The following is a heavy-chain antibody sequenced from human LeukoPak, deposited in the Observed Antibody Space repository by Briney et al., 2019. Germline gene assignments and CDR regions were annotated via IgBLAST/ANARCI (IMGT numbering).Heavy chain of an antibody. CDR2: IYTSGST. Sequence: PSETLSLTCTVSGGSISSYYWSWLRQPAGKGLEWTGRIYTSGSTNYNPSLKSRGTMSVDTSKNQFSLKLSSVTAADTAVYYCARSLYSSVDYWGQGTLVTVSS. D-gene: IGHD6-19*01. J-gene: IGHJ4*02. V-gene: IGHV4-4*07. CDR1: GGSISSYY. CDR3: ARSLYSSVDY.